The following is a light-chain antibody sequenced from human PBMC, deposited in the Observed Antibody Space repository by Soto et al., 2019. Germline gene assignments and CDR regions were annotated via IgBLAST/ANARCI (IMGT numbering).Light chain of an antibody. J-gene: IGKJ1*01. Sequence: EIVLTQSPGTLSLSPGEGATLSCRASQTLSSRHLAWYQQKPGQAPRLLIYGSSSRATDIPDRFSGSGSGTDFTLTISTLEPEDFAIYYCQQYGYSRTFGQGTKVDIK. V-gene: IGKV3-20*01. CDR3: QQYGYSRT. CDR2: GSS. CDR1: QTLSSRH.